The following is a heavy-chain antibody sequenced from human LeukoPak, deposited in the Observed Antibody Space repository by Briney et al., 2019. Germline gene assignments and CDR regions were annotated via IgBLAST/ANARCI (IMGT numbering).Heavy chain of an antibody. V-gene: IGHV2-5*02. Sequence: GPTPGEPTQTLTLTCTFSGFSLTTSGVAVGWIRQPPGKALEWLALIYRDNDKRYRPSLKSRLTITKDTSKNQVVLTMTDMDPVDTATYYCAHAPIVLMPPWRYYFDYWGQGILVTVSS. D-gene: IGHD2-8*01. J-gene: IGHJ4*02. CDR3: AHAPIVLMPPWRYYFDY. CDR1: GFSLTTSGVA. CDR2: IYRDNDK.